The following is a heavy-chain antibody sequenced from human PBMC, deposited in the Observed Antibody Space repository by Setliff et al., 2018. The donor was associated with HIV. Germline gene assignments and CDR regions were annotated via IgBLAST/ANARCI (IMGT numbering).Heavy chain of an antibody. V-gene: IGHV1-18*01. D-gene: IGHD3-16*01. Sequence: ASVKVSCKASGYTFTSYGISWVRQAPGQGLEWMGWISAYNGNTNYAQKLQGRVTMTTDTSTSTAYMELRSLRSDDTAVYYCAKYDWSEGSYPSDYLDSWGQGTLVTVSS. CDR3: AKYDWSEGSYPSDYLDS. CDR2: ISAYNGNT. CDR1: GYTFTSYG. J-gene: IGHJ4*02.